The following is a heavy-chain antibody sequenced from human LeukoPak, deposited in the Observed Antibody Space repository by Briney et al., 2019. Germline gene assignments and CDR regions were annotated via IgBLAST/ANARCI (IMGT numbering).Heavy chain of an antibody. D-gene: IGHD1-26*01. V-gene: IGHV4-34*01. CDR1: GGSFSGYY. CDR3: ARPTLGATRGLDY. J-gene: IGHJ4*02. CDR2: INHSGST. Sequence: SETLSLTCAVYGGSFSGYYWSWIRQPPGKGLEWIGEINHSGSTNYNPSLKSRVTISVDTSKNQFSLKLSSVTAADTAVYYCARPTLGATRGLDYWGQGTLVTVSS.